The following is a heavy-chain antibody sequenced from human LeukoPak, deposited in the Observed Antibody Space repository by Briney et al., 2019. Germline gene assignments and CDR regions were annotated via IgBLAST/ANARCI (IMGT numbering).Heavy chain of an antibody. CDR1: GGSFSGYY. Sequence: SETLSLTCAVYGGSFSGYYWSWIRQPPGKGLEWIGEINHSGSTNYNPSLKSRVTISVDTSKNQFSLKLSSVTAADTAVYYCARGWAGSSYYYNGMDVWGQGTTVTVSS. CDR2: INHSGST. CDR3: ARGWAGSSYYYNGMDV. V-gene: IGHV4-34*01. J-gene: IGHJ6*02. D-gene: IGHD3-10*01.